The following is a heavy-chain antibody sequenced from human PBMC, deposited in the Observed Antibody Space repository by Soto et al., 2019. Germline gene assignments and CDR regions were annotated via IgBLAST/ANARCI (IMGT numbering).Heavy chain of an antibody. CDR2: IYSDGSA. V-gene: IGHV3-66*04. CDR1: GFTVSSKY. Sequence: EVQLVESGGGLVQPGGSLRLSCAASGFTVSSKYMSWVRQAPGKGLEWVSVIYSDGSAYYADSVKGGFTISRDNSKNTLYLQMNSLRAEDTAVYYCARHGYNYGGGYFDYWGQGTLVTVSS. CDR3: ARHGYNYGGGYFDY. D-gene: IGHD5-18*01. J-gene: IGHJ4*02.